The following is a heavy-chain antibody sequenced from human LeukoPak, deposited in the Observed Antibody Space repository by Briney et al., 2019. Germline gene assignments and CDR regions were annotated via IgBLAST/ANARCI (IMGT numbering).Heavy chain of an antibody. Sequence: ASVKVSCKASGYTFTGYYMHWVRQAPGQGLEWMGWINPNSGGTNYAQNFQGRVTMTRGTSISTAYMELSSLTSDDTAVYSCARAGYCGSNCYYYFDYWGQGTLVTVSP. D-gene: IGHD2-21*01. CDR3: ARAGYCGSNCYYYFDY. CDR1: GYTFTGYY. V-gene: IGHV1-2*02. CDR2: INPNSGGT. J-gene: IGHJ4*02.